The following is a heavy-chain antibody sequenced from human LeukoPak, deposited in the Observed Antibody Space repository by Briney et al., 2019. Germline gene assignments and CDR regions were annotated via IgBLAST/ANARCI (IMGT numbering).Heavy chain of an antibody. CDR3: ARRKGCSGGSCYAFDI. J-gene: IGHJ3*02. Sequence: SQTLSLTCTVSGGSISSGDYYWIWIRQPPGKGLEWIGYIYYSGSTYYNPSLKSRVTISADTSKNQFSLKLSSVTAADTAVFYCARRKGCSGGSCYAFDIWGQGTMVTVSS. CDR1: GGSISSGDYY. CDR2: IYYSGST. D-gene: IGHD2-15*01. V-gene: IGHV4-30-4*01.